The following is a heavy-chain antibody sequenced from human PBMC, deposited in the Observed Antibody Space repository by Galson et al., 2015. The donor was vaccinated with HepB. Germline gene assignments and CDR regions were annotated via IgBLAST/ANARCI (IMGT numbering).Heavy chain of an antibody. D-gene: IGHD3-9*01. CDR3: ARGGYFDWLSYGMDV. CDR1: GGSISSYY. Sequence: SETLSLTCTVSGGSISSYYWSWIRQPPGKGLEWIGYICYSGSTNYNPSLKSRVTISVDTSKNQFSLKLRSVTAADTAVYYCARGGYFDWLSYGMDVRGQGTTVTVSS. V-gene: IGHV4-59*01. J-gene: IGHJ6*02. CDR2: ICYSGST.